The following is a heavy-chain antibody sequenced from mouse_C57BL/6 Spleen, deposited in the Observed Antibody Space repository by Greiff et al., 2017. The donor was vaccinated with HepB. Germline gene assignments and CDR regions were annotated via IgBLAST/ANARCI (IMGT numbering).Heavy chain of an antibody. V-gene: IGHV5-17*01. CDR3: AGGTSWFAY. CDR1: GFTFSDYG. J-gene: IGHJ3*01. D-gene: IGHD3-3*01. Sequence: EVMLVESGGGLVKPGGSLKLSCAASGFTFSDYGMHWVRQAPEKGLEWVAYISRGSSTIYYADTVKGRFTISRDNAKNTLFLQMTSLRSEDTAMYYCAGGTSWFAYWGQGTLVTVSA. CDR2: ISRGSSTI.